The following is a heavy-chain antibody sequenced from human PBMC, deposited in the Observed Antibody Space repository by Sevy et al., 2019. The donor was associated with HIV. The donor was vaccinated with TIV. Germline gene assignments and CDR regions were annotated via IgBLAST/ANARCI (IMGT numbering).Heavy chain of an antibody. V-gene: IGHV4-59*01. D-gene: IGHD3-10*01. CDR3: ASVRYGSGSYDAYYFDY. CDR1: GGSISSYY. J-gene: IGHJ4*02. Sequence: SETLSLTCTVSGGSISSYYWSWIRQPPGKGLEWIGYIYYSGSTNYNPSLKSRVTISVDTSKNQFSLKLSSVTAADTAVYYCASVRYGSGSYDAYYFDYWGQGTLVTVSS. CDR2: IYYSGST.